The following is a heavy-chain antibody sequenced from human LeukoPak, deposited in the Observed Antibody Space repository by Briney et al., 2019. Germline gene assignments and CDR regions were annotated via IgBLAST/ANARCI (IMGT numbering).Heavy chain of an antibody. CDR3: ARDRGDSGYYYYYMDV. D-gene: IGHD4-17*01. J-gene: IGHJ6*03. CDR1: GLTFSSYS. CDR2: ISSSSCYI. V-gene: IGHV3-21*01. Sequence: PGGSLRLFCAASGLTFSSYSMNWVRQAPGKGLEGVSSISSSSCYIYCAHSVNGRFTISRENPKNSLYLQMNSLRAEDTAVYYCARDRGDSGYYYYYMDVWGKGTTVTVSS.